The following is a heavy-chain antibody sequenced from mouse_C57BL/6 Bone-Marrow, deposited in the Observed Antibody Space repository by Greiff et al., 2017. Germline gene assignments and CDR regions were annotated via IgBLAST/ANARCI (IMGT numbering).Heavy chain of an antibody. D-gene: IGHD2-3*01. CDR2: ISSGGSYT. V-gene: IGHV5-6*01. Sequence: EVQGVESGGDLVKPGGSLKLSCAASGFTFSSYGMSWVRQTPDKRLEWVATISSGGSYTYYPDSVKGRFTISRDNAKNTLYLQMSSLKSEDTAMYYCARHPDGYLDYWGQGTTLTVSA. CDR3: ARHPDGYLDY. J-gene: IGHJ2*01. CDR1: GFTFSSYG.